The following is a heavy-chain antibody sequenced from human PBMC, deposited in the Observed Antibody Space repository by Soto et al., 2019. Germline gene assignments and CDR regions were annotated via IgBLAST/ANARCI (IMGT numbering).Heavy chain of an antibody. D-gene: IGHD5-12*01. CDR3: AREPGGSGYDYYYDYMDV. J-gene: IGHJ6*03. Sequence: QVQLVQSGAEVKKPGSSVKVSCKASGGTFSSYTISWVRQAPGQGLEWMGRIIPILGIANYAQKFQGRVTITTDKSTSTAYMELSSLRSEDTAVYYCAREPGGSGYDYYYDYMDVWGKGTTVTVSS. CDR2: IIPILGIA. CDR1: GGTFSSYT. V-gene: IGHV1-69*08.